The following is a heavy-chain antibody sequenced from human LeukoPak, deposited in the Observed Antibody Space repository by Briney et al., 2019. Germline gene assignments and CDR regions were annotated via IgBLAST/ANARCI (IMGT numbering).Heavy chain of an antibody. J-gene: IGHJ3*02. CDR1: GGSFSGYY. CDR2: IYYSGST. Sequence: SETLSLTCAVYGGSFSGYYWSWIRQPPGKGLEWIGYIYYSGSTNYNPSLKSRVTISVDTSKNQFSLKLSSVTAADTAVYYCARVGLLIWGQGTMVTVSS. D-gene: IGHD3-10*01. CDR3: ARVGLLI. V-gene: IGHV4-59*12.